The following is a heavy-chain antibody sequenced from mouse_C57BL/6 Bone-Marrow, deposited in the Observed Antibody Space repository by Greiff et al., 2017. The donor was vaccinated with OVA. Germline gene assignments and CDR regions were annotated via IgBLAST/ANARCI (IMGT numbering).Heavy chain of an antibody. CDR3: TFNWDRAY. D-gene: IGHD4-1*01. Sequence: VQLQQSGAELVRPGASVKLSCTASGFNIKDDYMHWVKQRPEQGLEWIGWIDPENGDTEYASKFQGKATITADTASNTAYLQLSSLTSEDTAVYYCTFNWDRAYWGQGTLVTVSA. CDR1: GFNIKDDY. V-gene: IGHV14-4*01. J-gene: IGHJ3*01. CDR2: IDPENGDT.